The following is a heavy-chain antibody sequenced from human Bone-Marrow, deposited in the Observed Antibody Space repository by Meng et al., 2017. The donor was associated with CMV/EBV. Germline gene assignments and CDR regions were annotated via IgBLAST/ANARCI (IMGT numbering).Heavy chain of an antibody. D-gene: IGHD1-26*01. CDR3: ARDFRDTTGSHPMDV. J-gene: IGHJ6*02. CDR1: GFTFSSYA. CDR2: ISYDGSNK. V-gene: IGHV3-30-3*01. Sequence: GESLKISCAASGFTFSSYAMHWVRQAPGKGLEWVAVISYDGSNKYYADSVKGRFTISRDNAKNSLYLQMSSLRDEDTAVYYCARDFRDTTGSHPMDVWGQGTTVTVSS.